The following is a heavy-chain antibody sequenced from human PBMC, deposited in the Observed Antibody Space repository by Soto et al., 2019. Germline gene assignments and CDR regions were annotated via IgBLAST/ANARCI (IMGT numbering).Heavy chain of an antibody. CDR2: IIPIFGTA. J-gene: IGHJ6*02. V-gene: IGHV1-69*13. Sequence: GXSLKVSCKASVGTFSSYAISWVRQAPGQGLEWMGGIIPIFGTANYAQKFQGRVTITADESTSTAYMELSSLRSEDTAVYYCARGYYDSSGYYKTPVSHYYYYGMDVWGQGTTVTVSS. CDR1: VGTFSSYA. D-gene: IGHD3-22*01. CDR3: ARGYYDSSGYYKTPVSHYYYYGMDV.